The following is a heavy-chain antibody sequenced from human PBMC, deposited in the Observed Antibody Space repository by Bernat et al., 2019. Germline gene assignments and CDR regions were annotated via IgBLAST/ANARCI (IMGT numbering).Heavy chain of an antibody. CDR3: AKDIVLMVYAFDY. D-gene: IGHD2-8*01. J-gene: IGHJ4*02. V-gene: IGHV3-23*01. CDR1: GFTFTSYA. CDR2: ISGSGDST. Sequence: EVQLLESGGGLVRPGGSLRLSCAASGFTFTSYAMSWVRQAPGKGLEWVSAISGSGDSTYYAHSVKGRFTISRDNSKNTLYLQMNSLRAEDTAVYYCAKDIVLMVYAFDYWGQGTLVTVSS.